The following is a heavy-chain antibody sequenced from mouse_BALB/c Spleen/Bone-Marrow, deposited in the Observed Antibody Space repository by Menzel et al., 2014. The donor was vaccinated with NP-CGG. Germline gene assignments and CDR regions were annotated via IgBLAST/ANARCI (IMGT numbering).Heavy chain of an antibody. J-gene: IGHJ3*01. Sequence: DVKLQESGAELVKPGASVKLSCTASGFNIKDAYMHWGKQRPAQGLEWIGRIAPANGNTEYDPKFLDKATITADTSSNTAYLQLSSLTSEDTAVYYCARSPGEVNYWGQGTLVTVSA. D-gene: IGHD1-3*01. CDR1: GFNIKDAY. CDR3: ARSPGEVNY. V-gene: IGHV14-3*02. CDR2: IAPANGNT.